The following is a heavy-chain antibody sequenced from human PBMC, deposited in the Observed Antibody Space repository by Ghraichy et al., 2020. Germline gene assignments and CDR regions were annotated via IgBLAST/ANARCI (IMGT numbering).Heavy chain of an antibody. Sequence: SETLSLTCAVYGGSFSGYSWNWIRQPPGKGLEWIGEINHSGSTNYNPSLKSRVTISVDTSKNQFSLKLSSVTAADTAFYYCARGGGSGTYYYGMDVWGQGTTVTVSS. J-gene: IGHJ6*02. V-gene: IGHV4-34*01. D-gene: IGHD3-10*01. CDR3: ARGGGSGTYYYGMDV. CDR1: GGSFSGYS. CDR2: INHSGST.